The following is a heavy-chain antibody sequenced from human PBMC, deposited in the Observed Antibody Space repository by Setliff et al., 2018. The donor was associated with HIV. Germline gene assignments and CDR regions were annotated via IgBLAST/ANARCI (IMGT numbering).Heavy chain of an antibody. V-gene: IGHV1-18*01. J-gene: IGHJ3*02. CDR1: GYTFTSYG. D-gene: IGHD3-16*01. CDR2: ISAYNGDT. Sequence: ASVKVSCKASGYTFTSYGISWLRQAPGQGLEWMGWISAYNGDTQSTQRFQGRVTMTTDTSTNTAYMEVRSLRSDDTAVYYCARGQGSGVWGTSQNEFNIWGPGTMVTVS. CDR3: ARGQGSGVWGTSQNEFNI.